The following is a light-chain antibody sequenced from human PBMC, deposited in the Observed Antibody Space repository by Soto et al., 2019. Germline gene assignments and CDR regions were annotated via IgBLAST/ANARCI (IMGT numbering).Light chain of an antibody. CDR3: QQYSHWRT. CDR1: QSIDSD. J-gene: IGKJ1*01. CDR2: GAS. V-gene: IGKV3-15*01. Sequence: EIMMTQSPANVSVFPGERATLSCRASQSIDSDLAWYQQKPGHAPRLLIYGASTRATGVPARFSGSGSGTEFTLTIISLQSDDFAVYYCQQYSHWRTFGPGTKVEIK.